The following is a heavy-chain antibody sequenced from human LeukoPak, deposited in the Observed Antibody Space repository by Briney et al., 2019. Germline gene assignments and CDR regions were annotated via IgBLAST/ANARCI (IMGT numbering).Heavy chain of an antibody. CDR1: GFAFSNYW. V-gene: IGHV3-74*01. J-gene: IGHJ5*02. Sequence: PGGSLRLSCVASGFAFSNYWMHWVRQPPGKGLVWVSRIYVDGRTTNYADSVKGRFTISRDNAKNTVYLEMNSLSVEDTATYYCIRDFRSADLWGQGTLVTVTS. CDR3: IRDFRSADL. CDR2: IYVDGRTT.